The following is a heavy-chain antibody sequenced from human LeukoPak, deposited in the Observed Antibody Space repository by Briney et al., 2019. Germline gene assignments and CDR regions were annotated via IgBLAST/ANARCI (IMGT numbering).Heavy chain of an antibody. D-gene: IGHD6-25*01. CDR1: GFIFSSYS. CDR2: ISSSGSTI. V-gene: IGHV3-48*04. J-gene: IGHJ3*02. CDR3: ARDQRQGADAFDI. Sequence: GGSLRLSCAASGFIFSSYSMNWVRQAPGKGLEWVSYISSSGSTIYYADSVKGRFTISRDNAKNSLYLQMNSLRAEDTAVYYCARDQRQGADAFDIWGQGTMVTVSS.